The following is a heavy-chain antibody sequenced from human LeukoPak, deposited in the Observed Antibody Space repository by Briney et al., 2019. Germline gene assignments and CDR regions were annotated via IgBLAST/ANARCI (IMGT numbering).Heavy chain of an antibody. V-gene: IGHV4-61*05. D-gene: IGHD3-3*01. CDR2: TFYSGST. Sequence: SETLSLTCTVSGDSISTRNYYWGWIRQPPGKGLEWIGYTFYSGSTNYNPSLKSRVTISVDTSKNQFSLKLSSVTAADTAVYYCVRSDDFWSGYYGYWGQGTLVTVSS. J-gene: IGHJ4*02. CDR1: GDSISTRNYY. CDR3: VRSDDFWSGYYGY.